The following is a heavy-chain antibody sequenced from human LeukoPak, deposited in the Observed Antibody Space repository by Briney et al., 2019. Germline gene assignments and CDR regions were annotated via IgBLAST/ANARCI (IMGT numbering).Heavy chain of an antibody. D-gene: IGHD2-2*02. CDR1: GFTFSSYG. V-gene: IGHV3-30*02. CDR3: ARVGGSTSAILGYYYYMDV. Sequence: PGGSLRLSCAASGFTFSSYGMHWVRQAPGKGLEWVAFIRYDGSNKYYADSVKGRFTISRDNSKNTLYLQMNSLRAEDTAVYYCARVGGSTSAILGYYYYMDVWGKGTTVTVSS. CDR2: IRYDGSNK. J-gene: IGHJ6*03.